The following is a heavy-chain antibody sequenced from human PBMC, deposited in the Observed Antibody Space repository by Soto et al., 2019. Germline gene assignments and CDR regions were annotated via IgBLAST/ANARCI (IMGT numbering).Heavy chain of an antibody. J-gene: IGHJ3*02. D-gene: IGHD2-15*01. V-gene: IGHV1-18*04. CDR1: GYTFTNNG. CDR3: ARDRVAGIGGGAFEI. Sequence: QVQLVQSGTEVKKPGASVKVSCKTSGYTFTNNGINWVLQSPGQGLEWMGWINPYNANTNYAQKLQGLVTMTTETSTTTDYMDLSSLTADDTTVYYCARDRVAGIGGGAFEIRGQGTVGTVYS. CDR2: INPYNANT.